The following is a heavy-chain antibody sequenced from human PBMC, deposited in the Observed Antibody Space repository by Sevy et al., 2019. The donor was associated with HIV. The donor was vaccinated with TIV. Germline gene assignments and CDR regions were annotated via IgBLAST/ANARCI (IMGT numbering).Heavy chain of an antibody. J-gene: IGHJ4*02. CDR3: VRAIAADATL. CDR1: GFTLNSYW. V-gene: IGHV3-7*01. CDR2: IKQDGSVK. Sequence: GGSLRLSCAASGFTLNSYWMSWVRQAPGKGLEWVANIKQDGSVKYYVDSVKGSFTISRDNARNLVYLQMSSLTAEDTALYYCVRAIAADATLWGQGTLVTVSS. D-gene: IGHD6-13*01.